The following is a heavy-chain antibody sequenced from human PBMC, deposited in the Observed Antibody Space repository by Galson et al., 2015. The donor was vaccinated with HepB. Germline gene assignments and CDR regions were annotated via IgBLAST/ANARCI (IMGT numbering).Heavy chain of an antibody. CDR1: GFNIFDDYA. CDR2: ISWNGDSI. Sequence: SLRLSCAASGFNIFDDYAIHWVRQVPGKGLEWVSGISWNGDSIGYADSVKGRFTVSRDNAKNPLFLQMSSLRPEDTALYYCAKQPFSPDYGDYRYGMDVWGQGTMVTVSS. CDR3: AKQPFSPDYGDYRYGMDV. V-gene: IGHV3-9*01. D-gene: IGHD4/OR15-4a*01. J-gene: IGHJ6*02.